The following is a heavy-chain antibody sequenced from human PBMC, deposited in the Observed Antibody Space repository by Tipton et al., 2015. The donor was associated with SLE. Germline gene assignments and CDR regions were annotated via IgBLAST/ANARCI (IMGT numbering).Heavy chain of an antibody. D-gene: IGHD5-18*01. V-gene: IGHV4-4*08. CDR2: MSSSGYR. CDR3: ARDDYGYGSI. CDR1: DDSITSYY. J-gene: IGHJ3*02. Sequence: GLVKPSETLSLTCNVSDDSITSYYWSWIRQPPGKGLEWIVYMSSSGYRNYNPSLKSRVTISVDTSKNQFSLKLSSVTAADTAVYYCARDDYGYGSIWGQGTMVTVSS.